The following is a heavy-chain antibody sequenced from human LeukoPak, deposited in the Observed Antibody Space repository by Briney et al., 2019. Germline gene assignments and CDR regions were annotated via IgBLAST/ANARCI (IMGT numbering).Heavy chain of an antibody. Sequence: SETLSLTCTVSGGSLSSYYWNWIRQPPGKGLEWIGYIYYSGSTTYNPSLKSRVAISVDTSKNQFSLKLSSVTAADTAVYYCARDLESSGYDAFDIWGQGTMASVSS. CDR3: ARDLESSGYDAFDI. D-gene: IGHD3-22*01. J-gene: IGHJ3*02. CDR2: IYYSGST. CDR1: GGSLSSYY. V-gene: IGHV4-59*01.